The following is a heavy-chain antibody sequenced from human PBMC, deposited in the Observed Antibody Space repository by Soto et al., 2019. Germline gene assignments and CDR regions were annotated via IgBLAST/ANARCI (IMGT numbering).Heavy chain of an antibody. V-gene: IGHV3-23*01. CDR1: GFTFSSYA. CDR3: AKDFKYYDILTGMDV. J-gene: IGHJ6*02. CDR2: ISGSGGST. D-gene: IGHD3-9*01. Sequence: VGSLRLSCAASGFTFSSYAMSWVRQAPGKGLEWVSAISGSGGSTYYADSVKGRFTISGDNSKNTLYLQMNSLRAEGTAVYYCAKDFKYYDILTGMDVWGQGTTVTVSS.